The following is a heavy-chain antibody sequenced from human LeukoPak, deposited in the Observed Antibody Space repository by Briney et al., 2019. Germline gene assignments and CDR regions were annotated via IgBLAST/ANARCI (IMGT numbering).Heavy chain of an antibody. J-gene: IGHJ4*02. CDR3: ARGPPYCSSTSCRFFDY. Sequence: ASVKVSCKASGYTFTGYYMHWVRQAPGQGLEWMGWINPNSGGTNYAPKFQGRVTMTRDTSISTAYMELSRLRSDDTAVYYCARGPPYCSSTSCRFFDYWGQGTLVTVSS. CDR1: GYTFTGYY. D-gene: IGHD2-2*01. V-gene: IGHV1-2*02. CDR2: INPNSGGT.